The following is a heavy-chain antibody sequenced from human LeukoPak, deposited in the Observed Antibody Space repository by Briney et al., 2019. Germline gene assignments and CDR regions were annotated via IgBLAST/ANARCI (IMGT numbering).Heavy chain of an antibody. Sequence: PGGSLRLSCAASGFTFSSYAMSWVRQAPGKGLEWVSAISGSGGSTYYADSVKGRFTISRDNSKNTLYLQMNSLRAEDTAVYYCATRMVRGVIISAFDIWGQGTMVTVSS. CDR3: ATRMVRGVIISAFDI. J-gene: IGHJ3*02. D-gene: IGHD3-10*01. CDR1: GFTFSSYA. CDR2: ISGSGGST. V-gene: IGHV3-23*01.